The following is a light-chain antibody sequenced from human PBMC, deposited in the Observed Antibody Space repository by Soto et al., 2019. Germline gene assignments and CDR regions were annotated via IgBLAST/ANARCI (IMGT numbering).Light chain of an antibody. V-gene: IGKV1-13*02. J-gene: IGKJ5*01. Sequence: AIQLTQSPSSLSASVGARVTITCRASQDIRGALAWYQQKPGKPPTLLIFDVSSLQSGVPSRFSGSGSRTDFTLTISSLQAEDFATYYCQQCNTYPITFGQGTRLEIK. CDR1: QDIRGA. CDR2: DVS. CDR3: QQCNTYPIT.